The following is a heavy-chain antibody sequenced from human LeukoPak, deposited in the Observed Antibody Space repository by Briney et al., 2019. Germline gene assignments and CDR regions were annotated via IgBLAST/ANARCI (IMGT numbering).Heavy chain of an antibody. V-gene: IGHV3-21*01. CDR2: ISSSSSYI. D-gene: IGHD2-2*01. CDR3: TRESQGYCSSTSRYALGAFDI. CDR1: GFTFSSYS. Sequence: PGGSLRLSCAASGFTFSSYSMNWVRQAPGKGLEWVSSISSSSSYIYYADSVKGRFTISRDNAKNSLYLQMNSLRAEDTAVYYCTRESQGYCSSTSRYALGAFDIWGQGTMVTVSS. J-gene: IGHJ3*02.